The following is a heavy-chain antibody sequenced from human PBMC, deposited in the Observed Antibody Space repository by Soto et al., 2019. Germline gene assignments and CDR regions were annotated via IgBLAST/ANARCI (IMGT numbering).Heavy chain of an antibody. D-gene: IGHD3-3*01. CDR1: GFTFSSYA. Sequence: GGSLRLSCAASGFTFSSYAMSWVRQAPGKGLEWVSAISGSGGSTYYADSVKGRFTISRDNSKNTLYLQMNSLRAEDTAVYYCAKDGGYHDFWSDLPPYYYGMDVWGQGTTVTVSS. J-gene: IGHJ6*02. V-gene: IGHV3-23*01. CDR3: AKDGGYHDFWSDLPPYYYGMDV. CDR2: ISGSGGST.